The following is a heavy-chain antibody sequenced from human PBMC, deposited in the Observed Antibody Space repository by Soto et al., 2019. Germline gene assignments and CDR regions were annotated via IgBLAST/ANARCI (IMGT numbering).Heavy chain of an antibody. CDR2: INHSGST. CDR1: GGSFSGYY. J-gene: IGHJ4*02. V-gene: IGHV4-34*01. Sequence: SETLSLTCAVYGGSFSGYYWSWIRQPPGKGLEWIGEINHSGSTNYNPSLKSRVTISVDTSKNQFSLKLSSVTAADTAVYYCARDRGSGRSLVYWGQGTLVTVSS. D-gene: IGHD1-26*01. CDR3: ARDRGSGRSLVY.